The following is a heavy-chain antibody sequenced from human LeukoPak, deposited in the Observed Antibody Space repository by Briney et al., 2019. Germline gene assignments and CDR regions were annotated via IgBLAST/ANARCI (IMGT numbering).Heavy chain of an antibody. CDR3: TRCPRRDYLDY. V-gene: IGHV4-39*01. J-gene: IGHJ4*02. Sequence: PSETLSLTCSVSGASIRSSDDYWGWVRQSPGKGLEWIGYIYFNGTTYYNPSLKSRVTTSVDTSKNQFSLNLSSVSVADTAVYYCTRCPRRDYLDYWGQGNLVTVSS. CDR2: IYFNGTT. CDR1: GASIRSSDDY.